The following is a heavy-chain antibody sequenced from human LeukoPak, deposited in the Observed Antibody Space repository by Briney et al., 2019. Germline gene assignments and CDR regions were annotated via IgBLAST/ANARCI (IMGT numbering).Heavy chain of an antibody. J-gene: IGHJ4*02. CDR1: GFSFSNAW. D-gene: IGHD3-22*01. Sequence: GGSLRLSSAASGFSFSNAWMNWVRQAPGKGLEWVGLIKRKTDGGTADYAAPVKGRFTISRDDSKNTVHLQMNSLKTEDTAVYYCITDENYYDSSGYHYRDYWGQGTLVTVSS. V-gene: IGHV3-15*01. CDR2: IKRKTDGGTA. CDR3: ITDENYYDSSGYHYRDY.